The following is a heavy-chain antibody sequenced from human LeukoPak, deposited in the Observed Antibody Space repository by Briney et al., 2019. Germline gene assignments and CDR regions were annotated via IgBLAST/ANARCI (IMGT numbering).Heavy chain of an antibody. CDR3: VKGRISEDGLDF. J-gene: IGHJ4*02. Sequence: GGPLRLSCAASGFTFSRSAMTWARQTPGKGLDWVSSISSSGNTYYADSVKGRFTISRDNSKNMLYLQMNSLRAEDTAVYYCVKGRISEDGLDFWGQGTLVTVSS. V-gene: IGHV3-23*01. CDR1: GFTFSRSA. D-gene: IGHD6-13*01. CDR2: ISSSGNT.